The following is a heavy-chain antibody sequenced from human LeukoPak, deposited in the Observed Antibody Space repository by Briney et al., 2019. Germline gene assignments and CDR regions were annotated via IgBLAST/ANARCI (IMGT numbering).Heavy chain of an antibody. J-gene: IGHJ5*02. CDR3: ARERELSVNWFDP. V-gene: IGHV3-21*01. CDR1: GFTFSSYS. CDR2: ISSSSSYI. D-gene: IGHD1-26*01. Sequence: GGSLRLSCAASGFTFSSYSMNWVRQAPGKGLEWVSSISSSSSYIYYADSVKGRFTISRDNAKNSLYLQMNSLRAEDTDVYYCARERELSVNWFDPWGQGTLVTVSS.